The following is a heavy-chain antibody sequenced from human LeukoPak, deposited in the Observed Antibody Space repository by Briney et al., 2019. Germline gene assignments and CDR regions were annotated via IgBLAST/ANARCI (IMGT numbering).Heavy chain of an antibody. J-gene: IGHJ6*03. CDR3: ARGGYCSGGSCQNEKYYYYYYYMDV. Sequence: GASVKVSCKASGSTFTSYYMHWVRQAPGQGLEWMGIINPSGGSTSYAQKFQGRVTMTRDTSTSTVYMELSSLRSEDTAVYYCARGGYCSGGSCQNEKYYYYYYYMDVWGKGTTVTVSS. D-gene: IGHD2-15*01. V-gene: IGHV1-46*01. CDR1: GSTFTSYY. CDR2: INPSGGST.